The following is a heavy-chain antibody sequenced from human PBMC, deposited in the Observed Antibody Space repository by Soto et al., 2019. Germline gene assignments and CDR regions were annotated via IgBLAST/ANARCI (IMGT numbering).Heavy chain of an antibody. D-gene: IGHD3-16*01. J-gene: IGHJ6*02. V-gene: IGHV3-33*03. CDR2: IWYDGSNK. CDR1: GFTFSSYG. Sequence: QVQLVESGGGVVQPGRSLRLSCAASGFTFSSYGMHWVRQAPGKGLEWVAVIWYDGSNKYYADSVKGRFTVSRDNAKKTLYLQMHGLRVEDTAVYYCVKWGESAATDYYFYHGMDVWGQGTTVSVSS. CDR3: VKWGESAATDYYFYHGMDV.